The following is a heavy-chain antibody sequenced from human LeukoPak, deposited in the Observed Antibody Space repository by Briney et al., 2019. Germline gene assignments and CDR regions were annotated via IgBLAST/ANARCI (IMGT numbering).Heavy chain of an antibody. CDR3: TTDLSVAGIESY. CDR1: GFTFSSYG. V-gene: IGHV3-15*07. Sequence: PGGSLRLSCAASGFTFSSYGMHWVRQAPGKGLEWVGRIKSKTDGGTTDYAAPVKGRFTISRDDSKNTLYLQMNSLKTEDTAVYYCTTDLSVAGIESYWGQGTLVTVSS. D-gene: IGHD6-19*01. J-gene: IGHJ4*02. CDR2: IKSKTDGGTT.